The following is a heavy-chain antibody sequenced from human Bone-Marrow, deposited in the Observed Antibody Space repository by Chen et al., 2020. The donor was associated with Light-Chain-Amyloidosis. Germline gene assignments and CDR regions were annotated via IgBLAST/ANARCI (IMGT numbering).Heavy chain of an antibody. V-gene: IGHV5-51*01. J-gene: IGHJ4*02. CDR1: GYTFPNYW. CDR2: IYPDDSDA. Sequence: EVPLEQSGPEVKKPGESLKISCKGSGYTFPNYWIGWVRQMPGKGLEWMGVIYPDDSDARYSPSFEGQVTISADKSITTAYLQWRSLKASDTAMYYCARRRDGYNFVYWGQGTLVTVSS. D-gene: IGHD5-12*01. CDR3: ARRRDGYNFVY.